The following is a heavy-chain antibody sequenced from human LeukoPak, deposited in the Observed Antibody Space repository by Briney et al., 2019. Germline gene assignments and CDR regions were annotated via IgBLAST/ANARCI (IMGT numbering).Heavy chain of an antibody. CDR2: ISPGDSDT. D-gene: IGHD1-26*01. J-gene: IGHJ4*02. CDR1: GYIFTSYW. V-gene: IGHV5-51*01. CDR3: ARQGIHYYSLDS. Sequence: GESLKISCKGSGYIFTSYWIAWVRQLPGKGLEWMGIISPGDSDTRYSPSFQGQVTISADKSISTAYLQWSSLKASDTATYYCARQGIHYYSLDSWGQGTLVTVSS.